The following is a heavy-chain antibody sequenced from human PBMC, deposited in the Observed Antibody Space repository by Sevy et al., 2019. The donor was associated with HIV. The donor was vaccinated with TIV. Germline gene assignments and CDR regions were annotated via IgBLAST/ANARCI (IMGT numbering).Heavy chain of an antibody. CDR2: IYHSGST. J-gene: IGHJ6*03. V-gene: IGHV4-38-2*01. Sequence: SGTLSLTCAVSGYSISSGYYWGWIRQPPGKGLEWIGSIYHSGSTYYNPSLKSRVTISVDTSKNQFSLKLGSVTAADTAVYYCASYCSSTSCYTNRLHYYYYYMDVWGKGTTVTVSS. D-gene: IGHD2-2*02. CDR3: ASYCSSTSCYTNRLHYYYYYMDV. CDR1: GYSISSGYY.